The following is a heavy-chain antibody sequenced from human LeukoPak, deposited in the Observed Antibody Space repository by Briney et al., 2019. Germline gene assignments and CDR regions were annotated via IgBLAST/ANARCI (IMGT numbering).Heavy chain of an antibody. CDR1: GGSISSSSYY. D-gene: IGHD6-19*01. J-gene: IGHJ4*02. Sequence: SETLSLTCTVSGGSISSSSYYWGWIRQPPGKGLEWIGSIYYSGSTYYNPSLKSRVTISVDTSKNQFSLKLSSVTAADTAVYYCARREQWLARGYFDYWGQGTLVTVSS. CDR2: IYYSGST. CDR3: ARREQWLARGYFDY. V-gene: IGHV4-39*01.